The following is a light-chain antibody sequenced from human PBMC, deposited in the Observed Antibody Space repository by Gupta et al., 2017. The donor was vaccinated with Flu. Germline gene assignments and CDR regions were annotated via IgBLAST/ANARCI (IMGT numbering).Light chain of an antibody. V-gene: IGLV4-69*01. J-gene: IGLJ2*01. CDR3: QTWGSGIV. CDR2: LNSDGSH. Sequence: SVKPTCTLSSEHSTYAIVWHQQQPEKGARYLMRLNSDGSHSKGDGIPDRFSGSSSGAERYLTISSLQSEDEADYYCQTWGSGIVFGGGTKLTVL. CDR1: SEHSTYA.